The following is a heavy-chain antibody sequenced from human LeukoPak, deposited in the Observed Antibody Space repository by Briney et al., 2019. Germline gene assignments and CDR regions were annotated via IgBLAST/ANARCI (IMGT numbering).Heavy chain of an antibody. CDR1: GGSISSYY. CDR3: ARGRGGYNGDY. V-gene: IGHV4-34*01. Sequence: SETLSLTCTVSGGSISSYYWSWIRQPPGKGLEWIGEINHSGSTNYNPSLKSRVTISVDTSKNQFSLKLSSVTAADTAVYYCARGRGGYNGDYWGQGTLVTVSS. D-gene: IGHD5-24*01. CDR2: INHSGST. J-gene: IGHJ4*02.